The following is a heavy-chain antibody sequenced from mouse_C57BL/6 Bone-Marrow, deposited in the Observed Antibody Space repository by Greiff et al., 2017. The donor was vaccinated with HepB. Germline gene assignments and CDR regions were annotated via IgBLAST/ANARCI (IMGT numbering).Heavy chain of an antibody. Sequence: QVQLKQPGAELVKPGASVKLSCKASGYTFTSYWMHWVKQRPGQGLEWIGMIHPNSGSTNYNEKFKSKATLTVDKSSSTAYMQLSSLTSEDSAVYYCAHSSPEDYAIDYWGQGTSVTVSS. CDR1: GYTFTSYW. V-gene: IGHV1-64*01. CDR2: IHPNSGST. J-gene: IGHJ4*01. CDR3: AHSSPEDYAIDY. D-gene: IGHD1-2*01.